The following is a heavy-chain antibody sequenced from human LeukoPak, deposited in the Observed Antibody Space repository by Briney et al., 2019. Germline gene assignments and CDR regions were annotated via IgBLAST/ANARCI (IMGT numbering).Heavy chain of an antibody. CDR1: GYTFTHHG. CDR3: ARDPSNTSGRYQYFDL. Sequence: ASVRVSCTASGYTFTHHGITWVRQAPGQGLEWMGWISGYNGDTMYAQKVQGRVTMTTDRSTTTAYMELRSLTSDDTALYYCARDPSNTSGRYQYFDLWGRGTLVTVSS. CDR2: ISGYNGDT. V-gene: IGHV1-18*01. D-gene: IGHD6-19*01. J-gene: IGHJ2*01.